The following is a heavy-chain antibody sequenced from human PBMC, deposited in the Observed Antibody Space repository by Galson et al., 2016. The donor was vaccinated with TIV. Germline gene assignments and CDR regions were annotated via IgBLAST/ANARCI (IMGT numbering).Heavy chain of an antibody. CDR1: GFSFNFYH. J-gene: IGHJ3*01. CDR2: ISLSGSYT. Sequence: SLRLSCAASGFSFNFYHLTWVRQAPGKGLEWVSSISLSGSYTFYADSVKGRFSISRDNSKSTLYLILNSLRVEDTAMYYCAKPGKSGDYSWDGFDVLGQGTLVTVSS. D-gene: IGHD2-21*02. CDR3: AKPGKSGDYSWDGFDV. V-gene: IGHV3-23*01.